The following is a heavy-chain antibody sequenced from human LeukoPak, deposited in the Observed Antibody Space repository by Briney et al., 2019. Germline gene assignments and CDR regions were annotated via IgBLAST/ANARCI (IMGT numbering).Heavy chain of an antibody. CDR3: ARLFRIIMVRGVITYGAFDM. V-gene: IGHV4-4*09. D-gene: IGHD3-10*01. J-gene: IGHJ3*02. CDR2: IDNSGST. CDR1: GGSISSSY. Sequence: PSETLSLTCTVSGGSISSSYWSWIRQPPGKGLEWIGNIDNSGSTNYNPSLQSRVIISVDTSKSQFSLKLSSVTAADTAVYYCARLFRIIMVRGVITYGAFDMWGQGTKVTVSP.